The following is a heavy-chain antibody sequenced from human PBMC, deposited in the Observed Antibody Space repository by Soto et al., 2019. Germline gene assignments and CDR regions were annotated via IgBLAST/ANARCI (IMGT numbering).Heavy chain of an antibody. Sequence: GGSLRLSFAASGFTFSNAWMSWVRQAPGKGLEWVGRIKSKTDGGTTDYAAPVKGRFTISRDDSKNTLYLQMNSLKTEDTAVYYCARHAFKGRSPTSNYGMDVWGQGTTVTVSS. V-gene: IGHV3-15*01. CDR2: IKSKTDGGTT. CDR3: ARHAFKGRSPTSNYGMDV. CDR1: GFTFSNAW. J-gene: IGHJ6*02.